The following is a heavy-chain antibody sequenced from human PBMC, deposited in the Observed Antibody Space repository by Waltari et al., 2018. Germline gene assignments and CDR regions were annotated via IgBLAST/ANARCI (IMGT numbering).Heavy chain of an antibody. D-gene: IGHD5-18*01. CDR3: ARGAAYSRFDY. Sequence: EVQLVESGGGLVQPGGSLRLSCAASGFTFSSYGMNWVRQAAGKGLEGVSGISGSGGNTYYADSVKGRFTISRDNSKSTLSLQMNSVRADDTAVYYCARGAAYSRFDYWGQGTLVIVSS. CDR2: ISGSGGNT. V-gene: IGHV3-23*04. CDR1: GFTFSSYG. J-gene: IGHJ4*02.